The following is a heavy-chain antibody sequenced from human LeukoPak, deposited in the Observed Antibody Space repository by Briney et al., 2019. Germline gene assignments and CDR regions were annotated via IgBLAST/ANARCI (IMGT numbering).Heavy chain of an antibody. CDR2: INPNSGGT. D-gene: IGHD5-12*01. V-gene: IGHV1-2*06. CDR1: GYTFTDYY. CDR3: ARRVGSSSGYSFDY. J-gene: IGHJ4*02. Sequence: ASVKVSCKASGYTFTDYYIHWVRQRQAPGQGLEWMGRINPNSGGTNYAQKFQGRVTMTRDTSISTAYMELSSLSSDDMAVYFCARRVGSSSGYSFDYWGQGTLVTVSS.